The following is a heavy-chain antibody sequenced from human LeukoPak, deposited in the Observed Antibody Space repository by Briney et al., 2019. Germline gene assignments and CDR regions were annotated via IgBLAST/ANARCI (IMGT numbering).Heavy chain of an antibody. CDR2: ISSNGATT. V-gene: IGHV3-64D*06. J-gene: IGHJ4*02. D-gene: IGHD6-6*01. CDR3: VKDRSIAAPNNDFFDS. Sequence: GGSLRLSCSASGFTFNRFYLHWVRQAPGKGLEFVSHISSNGATTYYADSVKGRFTISRDNSRNTLYLQMSSLRADDTAVYYCVKDRSIAAPNNDFFDSWGQGALVTVSS. CDR1: GFTFNRFY.